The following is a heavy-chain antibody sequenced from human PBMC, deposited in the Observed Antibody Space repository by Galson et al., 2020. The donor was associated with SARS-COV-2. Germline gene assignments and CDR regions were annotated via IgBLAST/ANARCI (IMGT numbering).Heavy chain of an antibody. J-gene: IGHJ4*02. Sequence: SETLSLTCTVSGGSVSRGSYFWSWIRQPPGRGLEFIGYVYSNGGTQYNPSLNSRVTMSVDTPKNQVSLTLTSVTAADTAVYYCARGSVFGVVIIDYWGQGILVTVSS. CDR3: ARGSVFGVVIIDY. CDR2: VYSNGGT. V-gene: IGHV4-61*01. CDR1: GGSVSRGSYF. D-gene: IGHD3-3*01.